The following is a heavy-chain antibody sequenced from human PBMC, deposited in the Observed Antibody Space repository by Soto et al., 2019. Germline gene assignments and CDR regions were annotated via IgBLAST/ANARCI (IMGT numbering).Heavy chain of an antibody. CDR1: GFTFDDYA. CDR2: ISWNSGSI. J-gene: IGHJ4*02. Sequence: EVQLVESGGGLVQPGRSLRLSCAASGFTFDDYAMHWVRQAPGKGLEWVSGISWNSGSIGYADSVKGRFTISRDNAKNSLYLQMNSLRAEDTALYYCAKDSHWEFGESYFDYWGQGTLVTVSS. D-gene: IGHD3-10*01. CDR3: AKDSHWEFGESYFDY. V-gene: IGHV3-9*01.